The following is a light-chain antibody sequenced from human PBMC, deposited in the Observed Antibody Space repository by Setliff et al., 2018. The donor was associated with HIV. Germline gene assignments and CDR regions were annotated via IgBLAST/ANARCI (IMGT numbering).Light chain of an antibody. CDR3: CSNTGSNTYV. Sequence: ALTQPASVSGSPGQSITISCTGTSSDVGRYNLVSWYQQHPGKAPKLMIYQATKRPSGVSNRFSGSKSGNTASLTTSGLQAEDEADYYCCSNTGSNTYVFGTGTKVTVL. CDR2: QAT. CDR1: SSDVGRYNL. V-gene: IGLV2-23*01. J-gene: IGLJ1*01.